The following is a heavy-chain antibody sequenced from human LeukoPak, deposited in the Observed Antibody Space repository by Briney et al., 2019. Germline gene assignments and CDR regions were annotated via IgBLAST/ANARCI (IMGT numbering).Heavy chain of an antibody. CDR1: GFTLSNAW. CDR3: TTFLLG. D-gene: IGHD2/OR15-2a*01. V-gene: IGHV3-15*01. CDR2: IKSKTDGGTTDGGTT. Sequence: GGSLRLSCAASGFTLSNAWMSWVRQAPGKGLEWVGRIKSKTDGGTTDGGTTDYAALVKGRFTISRDDSKNTLYLQMNSLKTEDTAVYYCTTFLLGGGQGTLVTVSA. J-gene: IGHJ4*02.